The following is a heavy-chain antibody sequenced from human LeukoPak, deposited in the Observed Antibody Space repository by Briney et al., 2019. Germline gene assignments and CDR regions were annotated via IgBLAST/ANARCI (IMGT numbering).Heavy chain of an antibody. CDR1: GFTFSSYA. Sequence: GGSLRLSCAASGFTFSSYAMSWVRQAPGKGLEWVSAFSGSGNSTYYADSVKGRFTISRDNSKNTLYLQVSSLRAEDTAVYYCAKDLYDSSSYIQYYFDCWGQGTLVTVSS. D-gene: IGHD3-22*01. CDR3: AKDLYDSSSYIQYYFDC. J-gene: IGHJ4*02. V-gene: IGHV3-23*01. CDR2: FSGSGNST.